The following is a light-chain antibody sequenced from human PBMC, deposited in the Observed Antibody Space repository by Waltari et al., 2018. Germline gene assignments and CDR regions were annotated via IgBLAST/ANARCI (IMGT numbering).Light chain of an antibody. Sequence: EVVLTQSPATLSLSPGERAALSCRASQNVNTCFCWYQQRPGQPPRLLVYDASTRATVIPARFSGSGSGTDFTLTISSLEPEDFAVYFCHHCANWPRLTFGPGTKVDLK. J-gene: IGKJ3*01. V-gene: IGKV3-11*01. CDR1: QNVNTC. CDR2: DAS. CDR3: HHCANWPRLT.